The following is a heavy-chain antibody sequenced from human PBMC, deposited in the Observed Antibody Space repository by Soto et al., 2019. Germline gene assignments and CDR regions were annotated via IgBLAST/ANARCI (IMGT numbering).Heavy chain of an antibody. J-gene: IGHJ6*03. D-gene: IGHD1-1*01. V-gene: IGHV3-66*01. Sequence: GGSLRLSCAASGFTVSSNYMSWVRQAPGKGLEWVSVIYRGGSTYYEDSVKGRFTIYRDNSKNTRYLQMNSLRAEDTAVYYWAREQLERPVSLYYYMDVWGKGTTVTVSS. CDR2: IYRGGST. CDR1: GFTVSSNY. CDR3: AREQLERPVSLYYYMDV.